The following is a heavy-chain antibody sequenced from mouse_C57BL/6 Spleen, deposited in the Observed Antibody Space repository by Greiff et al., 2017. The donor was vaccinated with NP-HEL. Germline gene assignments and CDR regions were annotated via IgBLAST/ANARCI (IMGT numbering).Heavy chain of an antibody. CDR2: IDPSDSEP. CDR3: ALSTIVTTKAMDY. CDR1: GYTFTSYW. Sequence: QVQLKQPGAELVRPGSSVKLSCKASGYTFTSYWMHWVKQRPIQGLEWIGNIDPSDSEPHYNQKFKDKATLTVDNSSSTAYMPLSRLTSEDCAVYYCALSTIVTTKAMDYWGQGTSVTVSS. V-gene: IGHV1-52*01. D-gene: IGHD2-2*01. J-gene: IGHJ4*01.